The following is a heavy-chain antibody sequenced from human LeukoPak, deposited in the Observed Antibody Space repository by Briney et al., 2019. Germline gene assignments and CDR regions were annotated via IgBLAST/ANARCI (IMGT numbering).Heavy chain of an antibody. Sequence: SETLSLTCTVSGGSISTYYWSWIRQPPGKGLEWIGYIYYSGSTNYNPSLKGRVTISVDTSKNQFSLKLSSVTAADTAVYYCARRYYDYVWGSYRQNWFDPWGQGTLVTVSS. J-gene: IGHJ5*02. V-gene: IGHV4-59*01. CDR1: GGSISTYY. CDR2: IYYSGST. D-gene: IGHD3-16*02. CDR3: ARRYYDYVWGSYRQNWFDP.